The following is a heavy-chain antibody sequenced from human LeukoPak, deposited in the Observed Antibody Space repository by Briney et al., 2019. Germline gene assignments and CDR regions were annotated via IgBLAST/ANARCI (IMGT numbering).Heavy chain of an antibody. CDR2: IKQDGSEE. D-gene: IGHD2-21*02. CDR3: ARDLPLPYCGGDCYSY. V-gene: IGHV3-7*01. CDR1: GFTFSSYG. Sequence: GGSLRLSCAASGFTFSSYGMHWVRQAPGKGLEWLANIKQDGSEEYYVDSVKGRFTISRDNAKNSLYLQMNSLRADDTAVYYCARDLPLPYCGGDCYSYWGQGTLVTVSS. J-gene: IGHJ4*02.